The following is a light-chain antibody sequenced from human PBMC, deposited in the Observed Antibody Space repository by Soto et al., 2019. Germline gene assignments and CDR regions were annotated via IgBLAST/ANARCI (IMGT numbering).Light chain of an antibody. CDR3: QSSDSSLSGLVV. Sequence: QSVLTQPPSVSGAPGQRVTISCTGSSSNIGAGYDVHWYQQLPGTAPKLLMYANNNPPSGVPDRFSGSKSGTSASLAITGLQAEYEADYYCQSSDSSLSGLVVFGEGTKVTVL. V-gene: IGLV1-40*01. CDR2: ANN. CDR1: SSNIGAGYD. J-gene: IGLJ2*01.